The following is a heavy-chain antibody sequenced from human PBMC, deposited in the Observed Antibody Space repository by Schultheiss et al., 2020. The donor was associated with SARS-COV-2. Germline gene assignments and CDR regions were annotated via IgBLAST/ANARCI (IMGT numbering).Heavy chain of an antibody. CDR1: GGSISSYY. Sequence: SETLSLTCTVSGGSISSYYWSWIRQPPGKGLEWIGRIYTSGSTNYNPSLKSRVTMSVDTSKNQFSLKLSSVTAADTAVYYCARDPSDIVVVPAAYNWFDPWGQGTLVTVSS. CDR3: ARDPSDIVVVPAAYNWFDP. J-gene: IGHJ5*02. CDR2: IYTSGST. D-gene: IGHD2-2*01. V-gene: IGHV4-4*07.